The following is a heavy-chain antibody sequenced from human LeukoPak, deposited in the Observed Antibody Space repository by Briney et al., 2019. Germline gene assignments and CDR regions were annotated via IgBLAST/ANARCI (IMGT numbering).Heavy chain of an antibody. CDR3: ARDEGSTSYLDY. D-gene: IGHD2-2*01. CDR2: INPNSGGT. CDR1: GYTFTGYY. J-gene: IGHJ4*02. Sequence: ASVKVSCKASGYTFTGYYMHWVRQAPGQGLEWMGWINPNSGGTNYAQKFQGRVTMTRDTSISTAYMELSRLRSDDTAVYYCARDEGSTSYLDYWGQGTLVTVSS. V-gene: IGHV1-2*02.